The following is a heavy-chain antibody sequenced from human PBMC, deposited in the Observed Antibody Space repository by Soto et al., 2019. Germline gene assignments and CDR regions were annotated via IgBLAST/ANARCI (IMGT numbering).Heavy chain of an antibody. D-gene: IGHD2-15*01. CDR2: ISAYNANA. CDR3: ARENSSFDY. CDR1: GYTFRNFG. Sequence: ASVKVSCKASGYTFRNFGISWVRQAPGQGLEWMGWISAYNANANYAQKFQGRLTMTADTSTSTAYMELRSLRSDDTAVYYCARENSSFDYWGQGTLVTVSS. J-gene: IGHJ4*02. V-gene: IGHV1-18*01.